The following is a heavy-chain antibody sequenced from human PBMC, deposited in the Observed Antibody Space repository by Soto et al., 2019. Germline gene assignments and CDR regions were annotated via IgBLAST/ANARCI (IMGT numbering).Heavy chain of an antibody. CDR2: INHSGST. CDR1: GGSFSGYS. CDR3: ARVTDP. Sequence: SETLSLTCAVYGGSFSGYSWGWVRQPPGKGLEWIGEINHSGSTNYNPSLKSRVTISVDTSKNQFSLKLNSVTAADTAVYYCARVTDPWGQGTLVTVSS. V-gene: IGHV4-34*01. J-gene: IGHJ5*02.